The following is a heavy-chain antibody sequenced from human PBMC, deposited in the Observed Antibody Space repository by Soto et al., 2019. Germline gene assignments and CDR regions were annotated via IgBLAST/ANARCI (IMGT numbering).Heavy chain of an antibody. D-gene: IGHD3-3*01. CDR3: ARGQRFSDWFDP. Sequence: QVHLQESGPGLVKPSETLSLTCSVSGGTISGYYWTWIRQPAGKGLEWIGRIYSSGNTKYNPPLQSRVTMSLDTSNNQFSLRLTSVTAADTAVYYCARGQRFSDWFDPWGQGTLVTVSS. J-gene: IGHJ5*02. CDR1: GGTISGYY. CDR2: IYSSGNT. V-gene: IGHV4-4*07.